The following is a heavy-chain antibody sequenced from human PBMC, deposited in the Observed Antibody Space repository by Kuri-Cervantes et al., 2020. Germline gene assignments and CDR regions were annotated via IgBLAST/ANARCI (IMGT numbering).Heavy chain of an antibody. CDR3: ARSRIVVVPAATRDAFDI. V-gene: IGHV3-48*01. CDR1: GFEFRNYE. Sequence: GESLKISCAASGFEFRNYEMNWVRQAPGKGLEWVSYISYDSSVIDYADSVKGRFTMSRDNSKNTLYLQMNSLRAEDTAVYYCARSRIVVVPAATRDAFDIWGQGTMVTVSS. J-gene: IGHJ3*02. CDR2: ISYDSSVI. D-gene: IGHD2-2*01.